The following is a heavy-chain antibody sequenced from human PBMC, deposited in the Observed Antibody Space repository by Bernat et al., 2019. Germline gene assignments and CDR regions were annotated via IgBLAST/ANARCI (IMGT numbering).Heavy chain of an antibody. CDR1: GLTFSSYS. D-gene: IGHD4-17*01. J-gene: IGHJ6*03. CDR2: ISSSSSYI. CDR3: ARVHRNPTVTTGYYYYYMDV. V-gene: IGHV3-21*05. Sequence: EVQLVESGGGLVKPGGSLRLSCAASGLTFSSYSMNWVRQAPGKGLEWVSYISSSSSYIYYADSVKGRFTISRDNAKNSLYLQMNSLRAEDTAVYYCARVHRNPTVTTGYYYYYMDVWGKGTTVTVSS.